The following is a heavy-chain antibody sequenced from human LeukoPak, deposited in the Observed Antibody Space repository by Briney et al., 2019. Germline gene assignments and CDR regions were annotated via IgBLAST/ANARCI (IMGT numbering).Heavy chain of an antibody. CDR3: ARATYYYDSSGPAAY. D-gene: IGHD3-22*01. J-gene: IGHJ4*02. V-gene: IGHV3-7*01. Sequence: GGSPRLSCAASGFTFSSYWMSWGRQAPGKGLEWGANINQDGGEKYYVDSVKGRFTISRDNAKNLLYLQMNSLRAEETAVYYCARATYYYDSSGPAAYWGEGTLVTVSS. CDR1: GFTFSSYW. CDR2: INQDGGEK.